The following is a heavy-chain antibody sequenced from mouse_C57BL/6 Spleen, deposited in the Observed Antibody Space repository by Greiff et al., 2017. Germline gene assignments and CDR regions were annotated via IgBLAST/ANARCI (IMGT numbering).Heavy chain of an antibody. CDR2: INPSNGGT. D-gene: IGHD2-1*01. Sequence: VQLQQPGTELVKPGASVKLSCKASGYTFTSYWMHWVKQRPGQGLEWIGNINPSNGGTNYNEKFKSKATLTVDKSSSTAYMQLSSLTSEDSAVYYCARSIYYGNYDYYAMDYWGQGTSVTVSS. CDR1: GYTFTSYW. V-gene: IGHV1-53*01. CDR3: ARSIYYGNYDYYAMDY. J-gene: IGHJ4*01.